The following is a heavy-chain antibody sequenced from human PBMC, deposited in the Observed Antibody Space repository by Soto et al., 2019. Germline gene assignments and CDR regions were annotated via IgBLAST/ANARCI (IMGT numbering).Heavy chain of an antibody. CDR2: ISDYGANT. CDR3: AKGFSGHYYDF. D-gene: IGHD3-22*01. CDR1: GF. V-gene: IGHV3-23*01. Sequence: EVQVLESGGGLGQPGGSLRLSCAASGFMSWVRQAPGKGLEWVSAISDYGANTYYVDSVKGRFTISRDNAKNTLYLQMNSLRAEDTAVYYCAKGFSGHYYDFRGQGTLVTVSS. J-gene: IGHJ4*02.